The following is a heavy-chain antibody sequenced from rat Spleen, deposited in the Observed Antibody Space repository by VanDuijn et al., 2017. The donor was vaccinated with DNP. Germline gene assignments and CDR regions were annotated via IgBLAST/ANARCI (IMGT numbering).Heavy chain of an antibody. CDR3: ARGSGTYYWYFDF. J-gene: IGHJ1*01. CDR2: ITNSGGGT. Sequence: EVQLVESGGGLAQPGRSLKLSCTAPGFTFNGYAMAWVRQAPKKVLEWVASITNSGGGTYYRDSVKGRFTISRDTAKSTLYLQMNSLRSEDTATYYCARGSGTYYWYFDFWGPGTMVTVSS. D-gene: IGHD5-1*01. CDR1: GFTFNGYA. V-gene: IGHV5-17*01.